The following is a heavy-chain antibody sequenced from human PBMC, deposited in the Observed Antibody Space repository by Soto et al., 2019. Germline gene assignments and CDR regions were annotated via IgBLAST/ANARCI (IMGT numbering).Heavy chain of an antibody. CDR2: IIPIFGTA. V-gene: IGHV1-69*13. Sequence: SVKVSCKASGGTFSSYAISWVRQAPGQGLEWMGGIIPIFGTANYAQKFQGRVTITADESTSTAYMELSSLRSEDTAVYYCARVRDYYDSSGYYNYYYYVMDVWGQGTTVTVSS. CDR1: GGTFSSYA. D-gene: IGHD3-22*01. CDR3: ARVRDYYDSSGYYNYYYYVMDV. J-gene: IGHJ6*02.